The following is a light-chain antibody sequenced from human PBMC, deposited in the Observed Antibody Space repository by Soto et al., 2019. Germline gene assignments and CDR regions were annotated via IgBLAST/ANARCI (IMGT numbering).Light chain of an antibody. Sequence: DIQMTQSPSSLSASVGDRVTITCRASQAIYNYLAWYQQKPGKVPTLLISAASTLQSGVPARFSGSGSGTDFTLTISSLQPEDGATYYCQKFSAVPTFGGGTKVEI. CDR1: QAIYNY. CDR3: QKFSAVPT. V-gene: IGKV1-27*01. J-gene: IGKJ4*01. CDR2: AAS.